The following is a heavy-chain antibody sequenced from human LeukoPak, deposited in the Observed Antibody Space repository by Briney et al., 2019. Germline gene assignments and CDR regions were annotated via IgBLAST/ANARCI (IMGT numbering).Heavy chain of an antibody. CDR2: IYSGGST. J-gene: IGHJ2*01. Sequence: PGGSLRLSRAASEFSVGSNYMTWVRQAPGKGLEWVSLIYSGGSTYYADSVKGRFTVSRDNAKNSLYLQMNSLRAEDTAVYYCVRYYTRQSWYFDLWGRGTLVTVSS. CDR1: EFSVGSNY. D-gene: IGHD3-10*01. CDR3: VRYYTRQSWYFDL. V-gene: IGHV3-66*01.